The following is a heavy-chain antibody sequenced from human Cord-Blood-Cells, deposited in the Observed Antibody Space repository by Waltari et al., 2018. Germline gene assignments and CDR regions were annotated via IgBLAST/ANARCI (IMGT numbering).Heavy chain of an antibody. D-gene: IGHD3-3*01. CDR3: AYYDFWSGHYYYYMDV. CDR1: GGTFSSYA. Sequence: QVQLVQSGAEVKKPGSSVKVSCKASGGTFSSYAISWVRQAPGQGLEWMGGIIPSFGTANYAQKFQGRVTITADKSTSTAYMELSSLRAEDTAVYYCAYYDFWSGHYYYYMDVWGKGTTVTVSS. J-gene: IGHJ6*03. V-gene: IGHV1-69*06. CDR2: IIPSFGTA.